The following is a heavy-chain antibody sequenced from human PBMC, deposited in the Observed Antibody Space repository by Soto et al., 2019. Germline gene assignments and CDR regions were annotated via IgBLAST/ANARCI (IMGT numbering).Heavy chain of an antibody. J-gene: IGHJ6*02. Sequence: EVQLLESGGGLVQPGGSLRLSCAASEFTFSTYGMSWVRQAPGKGLEWVSAISGSGGSTYYAGSVKGRFTISRDNSKNTLYLQMNSLRAEDTAVYYCAKIAVALTYMDVWGQGTTVTVSS. V-gene: IGHV3-23*01. D-gene: IGHD6-19*01. CDR1: EFTFSTYG. CDR3: AKIAVALTYMDV. CDR2: ISGSGGST.